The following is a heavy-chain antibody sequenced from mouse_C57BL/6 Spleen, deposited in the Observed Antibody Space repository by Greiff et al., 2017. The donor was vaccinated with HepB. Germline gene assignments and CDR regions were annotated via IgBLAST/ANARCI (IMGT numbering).Heavy chain of an antibody. CDR3: ARRTRYYGSSWDWYFDV. V-gene: IGHV8-12*01. D-gene: IGHD1-1*01. J-gene: IGHJ1*03. Sequence: QVTLKESGPGILQSSQTLSLTCSFSGFSLSTSGMGVSWIRQPSGKGLEWLAHIYWDDDKRYNPSLNSRGTIPKDTSRTQVFRKITSVDTADTATYYCARRTRYYGSSWDWYFDVWGKGTTVTVSS. CDR1: GFSLSTSGMG. CDR2: IYWDDDK.